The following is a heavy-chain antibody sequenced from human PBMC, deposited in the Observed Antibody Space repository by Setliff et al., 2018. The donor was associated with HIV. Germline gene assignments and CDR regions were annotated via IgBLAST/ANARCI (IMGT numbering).Heavy chain of an antibody. CDR2: IYSSGST. Sequence: SETLSLTCTVSGGSISSGSHYWNWVRQSAGKGLEWIGRIYSSGSTNYNPSLNSRVSISVDTSKNQFSLKLNSVTAADTAVYFCARDKGGTYDGMYDYYYMDVWGKGTTVTVSS. J-gene: IGHJ6*03. V-gene: IGHV4-61*02. CDR3: ARDKGGTYDGMYDYYYMDV. D-gene: IGHD1-26*01. CDR1: GGSISSGSHY.